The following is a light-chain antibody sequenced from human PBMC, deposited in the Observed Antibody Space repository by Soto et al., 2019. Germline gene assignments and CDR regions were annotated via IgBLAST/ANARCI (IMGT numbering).Light chain of an antibody. Sequence: AIQMTQSPSSLSASVGDRVIITCRASQAIRNDLGWYQQKPGKAPKLLIYTASTLQSGVPSRFSGSGSGADFTLTISSLQPEDVATYYCQHYYSYPRTFGQGTKVELK. CDR3: QHYYSYPRT. CDR1: QAIRND. V-gene: IGKV1-6*01. CDR2: TAS. J-gene: IGKJ1*01.